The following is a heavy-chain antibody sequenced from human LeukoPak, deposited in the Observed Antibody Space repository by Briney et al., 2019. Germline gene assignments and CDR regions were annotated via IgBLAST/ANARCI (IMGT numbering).Heavy chain of an antibody. CDR3: ARETRDSNWNSVAYLDH. CDR1: GRTFSGNS. J-gene: IGHJ4*02. V-gene: IGHV1-69*08. CDR2: FIPILNTT. Sequence: ASVTVSCKASGRTFSGNSITWVRQAPGQGLEWMAMFIPILNTTNYAQAFQGRVTLTADKSTSTAYMELMSLGSEDTAVYYCARETRDSNWNSVAYLDHWGQGTLVTVSS. D-gene: IGHD1-7*01.